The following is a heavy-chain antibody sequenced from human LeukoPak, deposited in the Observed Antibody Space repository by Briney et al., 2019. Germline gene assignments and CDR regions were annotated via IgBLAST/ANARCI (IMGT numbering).Heavy chain of an antibody. D-gene: IGHD3-16*02. CDR3: ARGSYDYVWGNFRYPFDY. CDR2: ISYDGSSK. J-gene: IGHJ4*02. CDR1: GFTFSSYA. V-gene: IGHV3-30*04. Sequence: PGGSLRLSCAASGFTFSSYALHWVRQAPGKGLEWVAVISYDGSSKYYTDSVKGRFTISRDNSKNTVYLKMNSLRGDDTAVYYCARGSYDYVWGNFRYPFDYWGQGTQVTVSS.